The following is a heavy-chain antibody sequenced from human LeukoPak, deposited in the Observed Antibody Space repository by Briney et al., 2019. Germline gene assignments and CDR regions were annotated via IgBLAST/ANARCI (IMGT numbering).Heavy chain of an antibody. CDR1: GGSFSGYY. CDR3: ARGYVDTAMSNFDY. V-gene: IGHV4-34*01. J-gene: IGHJ4*02. CDR2: INHSGST. Sequence: SETPSLTCAVYGGSFSGYYWSWIRQPPGKGLEWIGEINHSGSTNYNPSLKSRVTISEDTSKNQFSLKLSSVTAADTAVYYCARGYVDTAMSNFDYWGQGTLVTVSS. D-gene: IGHD5-18*01.